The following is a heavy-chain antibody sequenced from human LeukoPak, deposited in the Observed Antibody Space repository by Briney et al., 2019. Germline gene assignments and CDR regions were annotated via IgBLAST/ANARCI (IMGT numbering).Heavy chain of an antibody. D-gene: IGHD5-12*01. CDR3: ARVNTSGYDYPGLTPVKPLTLYYYMDV. CDR2: IYYSGST. CDR1: GGSISSSSYY. J-gene: IGHJ6*03. Sequence: SETLSLTCTVSGGSISSSSYYWGRIRQPPGKGLEWIGSIYYSGSTYYNPSLKSRVTISVDTSKNQFSLKLSSVTAADTAVYYCARVNTSGYDYPGLTPVKPLTLYYYMDVWGKGTTVTVSS. V-gene: IGHV4-39*07.